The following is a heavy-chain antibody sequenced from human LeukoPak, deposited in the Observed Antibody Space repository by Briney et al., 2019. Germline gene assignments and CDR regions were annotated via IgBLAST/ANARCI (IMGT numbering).Heavy chain of an antibody. V-gene: IGHV4-34*01. D-gene: IGHD2-2*01. CDR1: GGSFSGYY. CDR2: INHSGST. CDR3: ARGGWVGYCSSTSCPQTPYYYYYYMDV. J-gene: IGHJ6*03. Sequence: SETLSLTCAVYGGSFSGYYWSWIRQPPGKGLEWIGEINHSGSTNYNPSLKSRVTISVDTSRNQFSLKLSSVTAADTAVYYCARGGWVGYCSSTSCPQTPYYYYYYMDVWGKGTTVTVSS.